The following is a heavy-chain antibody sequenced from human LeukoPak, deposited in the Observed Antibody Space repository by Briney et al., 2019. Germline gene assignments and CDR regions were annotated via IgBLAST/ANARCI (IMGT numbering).Heavy chain of an antibody. CDR2: ISYVGKDK. Sequence: GGSLRLSCAASEFTFSNYAMHWVRQAPGKGLEWVAFISYVGKDKYYADSVRGRFPISRDNSKNTLYLQMNSLRAEDTAVYYCARSSTSSSLYGMDVWGQGTTVTVSS. D-gene: IGHD2-2*01. CDR3: ARSSTSSSLYGMDV. V-gene: IGHV3-30*04. CDR1: EFTFSNYA. J-gene: IGHJ6*02.